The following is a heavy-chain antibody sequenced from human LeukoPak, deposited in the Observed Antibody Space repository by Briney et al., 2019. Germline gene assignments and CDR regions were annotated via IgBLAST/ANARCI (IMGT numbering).Heavy chain of an antibody. D-gene: IGHD6-13*01. CDR1: GGSISSYY. CDR2: IYYSGST. Sequence: SETLSLTYTVSGGSISSYYWRWIRQPPGKGLEWIGYIYYSGSTNYNPSLKSRVTISVDTSKNQLSLTLSSVTAADTAVYYCARHFSSCGAFFFDPWGQGTLVTVSS. CDR3: ARHFSSCGAFFFDP. J-gene: IGHJ5*02. V-gene: IGHV4-59*08.